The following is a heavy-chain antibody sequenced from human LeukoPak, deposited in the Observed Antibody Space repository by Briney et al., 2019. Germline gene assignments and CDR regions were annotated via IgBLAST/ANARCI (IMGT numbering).Heavy chain of an antibody. D-gene: IGHD3-22*01. CDR1: GYTFTSYD. CDR2: MNPNSGNT. CDR3: ARGVGYYYDSSGYYYSDY. J-gene: IGHJ4*02. V-gene: IGHV1-8*01. Sequence: ASVKVSCKASGYTFTSYDINWVRQATGQGLEWMGWMNPNSGNTGYAQKFQGRVTITRNTSISTAYMELSSLRSEDTAVYYCARGVGYYYDSSGYYYSDYWGQGTLVTVSS.